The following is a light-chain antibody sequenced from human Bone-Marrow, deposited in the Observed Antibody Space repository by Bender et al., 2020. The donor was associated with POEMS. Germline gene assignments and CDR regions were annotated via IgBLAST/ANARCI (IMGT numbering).Light chain of an antibody. V-gene: IGLV1-40*01. J-gene: IGLJ1*01. Sequence: QSVLTQPPSVSGAPGQRVTISCTGSSSNIGAGYDVHWYRQLPGRAPNLLIFRNTHRPSGVPDRFSASNSGTSASLAITGLQAEDDADYFCQSYDSSLSGFVFGTGTKVTVL. CDR2: RNT. CDR1: SSNIGAGYD. CDR3: QSYDSSLSGFV.